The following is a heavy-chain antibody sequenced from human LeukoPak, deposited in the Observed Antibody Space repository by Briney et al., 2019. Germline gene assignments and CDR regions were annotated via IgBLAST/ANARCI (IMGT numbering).Heavy chain of an antibody. D-gene: IGHD4-17*01. CDR1: GGSISSYY. J-gene: IGHJ4*02. CDR3: ARDLYGDYGY. Sequence: SETLSLTCTVSGGSISSYYWSWIRQPPGKGLEWIGYIYYSGSTNYNPSPKSRVTISVDTSKNQFSLKLSSVTAADTAVYYCARDLYGDYGYWGQGTLVTVSS. CDR2: IYYSGST. V-gene: IGHV4-59*01.